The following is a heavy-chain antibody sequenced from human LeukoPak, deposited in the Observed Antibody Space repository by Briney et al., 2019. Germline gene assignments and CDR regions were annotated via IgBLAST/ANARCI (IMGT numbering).Heavy chain of an antibody. D-gene: IGHD3-9*01. V-gene: IGHV4-39*01. CDR3: ARLVSYDVLTENFYKYYMDV. J-gene: IGHJ6*03. CDR1: SGSISSNNYY. Sequence: PSETLSLTCTVSSGSISSNNYYWGWIRQPPGKGLEWIGSIYYTGSTFYNPSLKSRVTMSLDALMNQFTLKVTSVTATDTAVYYCARLVSYDVLTENFYKYYMDVWGKGTTVTVSS. CDR2: IYYTGST.